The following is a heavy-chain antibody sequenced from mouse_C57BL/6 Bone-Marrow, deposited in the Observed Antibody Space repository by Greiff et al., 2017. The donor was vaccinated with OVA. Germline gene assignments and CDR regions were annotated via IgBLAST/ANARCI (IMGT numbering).Heavy chain of an antibody. D-gene: IGHD3-3*01. V-gene: IGHV5-6*01. CDR2: ISSGGSYT. CDR3: ARGGTSAY. J-gene: IGHJ3*01. CDR1: GFTFSSYG. Sequence: EVKVIESGGDLVKPGGSLKLSCAASGFTFSSYGMSWVRQTPDKRLEWVATISSGGSYTYYPDSVKGRFTISRDNAKNTLYLQMSSLKSEDTAMYYCARGGTSAYWGQGTLVTVSA.